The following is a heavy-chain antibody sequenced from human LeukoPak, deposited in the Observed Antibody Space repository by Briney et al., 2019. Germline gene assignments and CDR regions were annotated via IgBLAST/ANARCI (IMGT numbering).Heavy chain of an antibody. Sequence: SETLSLTCTVSGYSISSGYYWGWIRQPPGKGLEWIGSIYHSGSTYYNPSLKSRVTISVDTSKNQFPLKLSSVTAADTAVYYCATMPLWFGGEDAFDIWGQGTMVTVSS. J-gene: IGHJ3*02. V-gene: IGHV4-38-2*02. CDR3: ATMPLWFGGEDAFDI. D-gene: IGHD3-10*01. CDR1: GYSISSGYY. CDR2: IYHSGST.